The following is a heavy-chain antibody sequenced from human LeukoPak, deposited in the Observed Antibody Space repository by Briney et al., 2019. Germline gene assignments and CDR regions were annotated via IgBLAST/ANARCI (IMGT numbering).Heavy chain of an antibody. V-gene: IGHV4-59*01. CDR1: GGSISSYY. CDR2: IYYSGST. D-gene: IGHD5-18*01. J-gene: IGHJ4*02. CDR3: ARGGDTAMPFDY. Sequence: SETLSLTCTVSGGSISSYYWSWIRQPPGKGLEWIGYIYYSGSTNYNPSLKSRVTISVDTSKNQFSLKLSSVTAADTAVYYCARGGDTAMPFDYWGQGTLVTVSS.